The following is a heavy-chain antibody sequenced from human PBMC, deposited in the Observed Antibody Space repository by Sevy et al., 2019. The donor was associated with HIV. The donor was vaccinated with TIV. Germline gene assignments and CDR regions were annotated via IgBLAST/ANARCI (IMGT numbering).Heavy chain of an antibody. CDR3: AREGFLTGGLIVSYGMDV. V-gene: IGHV3-30*04. Sequence: GGSLRLSCAASGFSFSGSPMHWVRQAPGKGLVWVAVMSYNGNKKYNEDSVKGRFTISRDDSKNTLFLQMNRLRVEDTAVYYCAREGFLTGGLIVSYGMDVWGPGTTVTVSS. CDR2: MSYNGNKK. J-gene: IGHJ6*02. CDR1: GFSFSGSP. D-gene: IGHD3-16*02.